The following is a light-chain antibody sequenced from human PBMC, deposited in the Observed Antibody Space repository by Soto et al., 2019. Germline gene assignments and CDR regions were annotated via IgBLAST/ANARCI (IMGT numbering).Light chain of an antibody. J-gene: IGLJ1*01. V-gene: IGLV2-23*02. CDR2: DVN. CDR3: CSSGGSRTYV. Sequence: QSALTQPASVSGSPGQSITISCTGTSTDIGAYDYVPWYQQHPGKAPKLMIFDVNKRPSGVSNRFSGSKSGNTASLTISGLKVEDEADYYCCSSGGSRTYVFGTGTKLTVL. CDR1: STDIGAYDY.